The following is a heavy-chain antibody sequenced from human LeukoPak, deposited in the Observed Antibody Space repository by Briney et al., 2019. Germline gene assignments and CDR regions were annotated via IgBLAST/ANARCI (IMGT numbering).Heavy chain of an antibody. V-gene: IGHV3-30*02. D-gene: IGHD5-12*01. Sequence: PGGSLRLSCAASGFTFSSYGMHWVRQAPGKVLEWAAVIWYGGSNKYYADSVKGRFTISRDNSKNTLYLQMNSLRAEDTAVYYCAKDLLPGLVATITVALDYWGQGTLVTVSS. J-gene: IGHJ4*02. CDR2: IWYGGSNK. CDR1: GFTFSSYG. CDR3: AKDLLPGLVATITVALDY.